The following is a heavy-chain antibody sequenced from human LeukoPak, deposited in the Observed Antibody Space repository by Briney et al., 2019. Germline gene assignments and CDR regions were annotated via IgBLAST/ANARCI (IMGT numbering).Heavy chain of an antibody. CDR2: ISDGGTHL. Sequence: GGSLRLSCAGSGFIFRNYGMHWVRQAPGQGLEWVAVISDGGTHLYYADSVKGRFTISRDNSESTMYLQMNSLRVEDTAVYYCARDIRYYGSGSYKAFDIWGQGTMVTVSS. D-gene: IGHD3-10*01. CDR3: ARDIRYYGSGSYKAFDI. V-gene: IGHV3-30*03. J-gene: IGHJ3*02. CDR1: GFIFRNYG.